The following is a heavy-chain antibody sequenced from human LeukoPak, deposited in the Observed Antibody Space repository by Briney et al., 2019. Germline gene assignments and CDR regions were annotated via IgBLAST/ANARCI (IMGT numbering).Heavy chain of an antibody. CDR3: VIGVGWQPDY. CDR2: IYKIGTT. Sequence: SETLSLTCTVFGDSVTGYYLNWVRQPPGKGLEWIGHIYKIGTTNYNPSLKSRLTISADTSKNQFFLKLRSVTAADTAVHYCVIGVGWQPDYWGQGALVTVSS. CDR1: GDSVTGYY. V-gene: IGHV4-59*02. D-gene: IGHD2-15*01. J-gene: IGHJ4*02.